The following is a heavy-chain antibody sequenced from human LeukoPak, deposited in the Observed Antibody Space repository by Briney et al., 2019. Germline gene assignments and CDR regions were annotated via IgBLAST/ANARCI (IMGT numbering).Heavy chain of an antibody. Sequence: PSETLSLTCTVSGGSISSYYWSWIRQPPGKGLEWIGYIYYSGSTNHNPSLKSRVTISVDTSKNQFSLKLSSVTAADTAVYYCARIPTVVRVATFYAFDIWGQGTMVTVSS. D-gene: IGHD5-12*01. V-gene: IGHV4-59*01. CDR3: ARIPTVVRVATFYAFDI. CDR1: GGSISSYY. J-gene: IGHJ3*02. CDR2: IYYSGST.